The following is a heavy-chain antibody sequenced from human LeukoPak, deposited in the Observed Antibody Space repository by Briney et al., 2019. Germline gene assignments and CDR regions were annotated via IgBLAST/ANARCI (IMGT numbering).Heavy chain of an antibody. CDR3: TRKENVYYYFDY. V-gene: IGHV4-28*01. CDR2: IYHSGTT. J-gene: IGHJ4*02. Sequence: SETLSLTCAVSGYSITSSSWWGWIRQPPGKGLEWIGYIYHSGTTYYNPSLQSRVTMSVDTSKNQFSLKLSSVTAVDTAVYYCTRKENVYYYFDYWGQGTLVTVSS. D-gene: IGHD3-10*01. CDR1: GYSITSSSW.